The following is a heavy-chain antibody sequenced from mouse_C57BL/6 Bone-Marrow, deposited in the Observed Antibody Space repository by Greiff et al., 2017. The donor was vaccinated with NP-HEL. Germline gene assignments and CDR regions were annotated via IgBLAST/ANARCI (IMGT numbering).Heavy chain of an antibody. V-gene: IGHV5-4*01. CDR1: GFTFSSYA. D-gene: IGHD2-3*01. Sequence: DVHLVESGGGLVKPGGSLKLSCAASGFTFSSYAMSWVRQTPEKRLEWVATISDGGSYTYYPDNVKGRFTISSDNAKNNLYLQMSHLKSEDTAMYYCARSYDGYYGGFAYWGQGTLVTVSA. CDR3: ARSYDGYYGGFAY. J-gene: IGHJ3*01. CDR2: ISDGGSYT.